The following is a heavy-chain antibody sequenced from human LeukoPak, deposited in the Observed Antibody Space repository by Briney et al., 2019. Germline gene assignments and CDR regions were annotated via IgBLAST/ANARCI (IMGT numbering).Heavy chain of an antibody. D-gene: IGHD2-15*01. Sequence: GGSLRLSWTASGFTFGDYAMSWVRQAPGKGLEWVGFIRSKAYVGTTEYAASVKGTFTISRDDSKSIAYLEMNSLKSEDTAVYYCTRGYCSGAGCYPSDYWGQGTLVTVSS. J-gene: IGHJ4*02. CDR1: GFTFGDYA. CDR2: IRSKAYVGTT. CDR3: TRGYCSGAGCYPSDY. V-gene: IGHV3-49*04.